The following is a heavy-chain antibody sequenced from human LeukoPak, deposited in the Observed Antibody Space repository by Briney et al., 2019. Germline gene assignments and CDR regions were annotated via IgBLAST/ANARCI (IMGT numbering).Heavy chain of an antibody. Sequence: AGRSLRLSCAASGFTFSSYSMHWVRQAPAKGLERVAVISYDGSNKYYADSVKGRFTISRDNSKNTLFLQMNSLRAEDTAVYYCARVEEGLYVLRYFDRMDVWGKGTTVTVSS. J-gene: IGHJ6*04. CDR2: ISYDGSNK. CDR1: GFTFSSYS. CDR3: ARVEEGLYVLRYFDRMDV. D-gene: IGHD3-9*01. V-gene: IGHV3-30*04.